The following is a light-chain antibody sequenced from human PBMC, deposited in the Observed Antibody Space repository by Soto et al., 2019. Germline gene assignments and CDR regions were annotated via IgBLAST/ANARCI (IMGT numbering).Light chain of an antibody. J-gene: IGKJ1*01. V-gene: IGKV1-5*01. CDR1: QSMSTW. CDR3: QQYNSYSRT. Sequence: DIQMTQSPSTLSASVGDRVTITCRASQSMSTWLAWYQQRPGTAPKLLIYDASTLKSGVPSRFSGSGSGTEFTLTISSRQPDDFATYSCQQYNSYSRTFGQGTTVEIK. CDR2: DAS.